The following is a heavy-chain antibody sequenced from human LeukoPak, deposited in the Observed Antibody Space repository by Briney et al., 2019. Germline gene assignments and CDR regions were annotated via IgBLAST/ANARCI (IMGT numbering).Heavy chain of an antibody. CDR1: GFTFSSYG. CDR3: ATDRGWRTSGYYLYYFEY. V-gene: IGHV3-7*01. Sequence: GGSLRLSCAASGFTFSSYGMHWIRQAPAKGLEWVASIKHDGSEKYYVDSVRGRFTISRDNTKNLLYLQMSSLRAEDTAVYYCATDRGWRTSGYYLYYFEYWGQGTLVTFSS. D-gene: IGHD3-3*01. CDR2: IKHDGSEK. J-gene: IGHJ4*02.